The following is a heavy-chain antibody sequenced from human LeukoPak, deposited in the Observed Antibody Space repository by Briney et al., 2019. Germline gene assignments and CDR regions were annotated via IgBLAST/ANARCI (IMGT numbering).Heavy chain of an antibody. CDR2: IHYSGST. CDR3: ARVGAAGKHDAFDI. Sequence: SETLSLTCTVSGGSISSYYWSWIRQPPGKGLEWIGYIHYSGSTNYNPSLKSRVTISVDTSKNQFSLKLSSVTAADTAVYYCARVGAAGKHDAFDIWGQGTMVTVSS. D-gene: IGHD6-13*01. J-gene: IGHJ3*02. CDR1: GGSISSYY. V-gene: IGHV4-59*01.